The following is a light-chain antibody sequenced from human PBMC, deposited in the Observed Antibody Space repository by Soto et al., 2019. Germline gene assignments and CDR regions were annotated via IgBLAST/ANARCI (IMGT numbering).Light chain of an antibody. Sequence: QLVLTQSPSASASLGASVKLTCTLSSGHSSYAIAWHQQQPEKGPRYLMKLDSDGSHTKGDAIPDRFSGSSSGAERYLTISSLQSEDEADYYWQTWGTGNHVVFGGGTKLTVL. CDR3: QTWGTGNHVV. CDR1: SGHSSYA. CDR2: LDSDGSH. V-gene: IGLV4-69*01. J-gene: IGLJ2*01.